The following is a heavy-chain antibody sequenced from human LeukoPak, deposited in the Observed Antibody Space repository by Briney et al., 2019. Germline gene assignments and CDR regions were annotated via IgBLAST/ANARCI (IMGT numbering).Heavy chain of an antibody. CDR2: ISSTGGYI. V-gene: IGHV3-21*01. CDR3: AGLWFGDRPPFDY. J-gene: IGHJ4*02. CDR1: GFTFSSYS. Sequence: GSLRLSCAASGFTFSSYSMNWVRQAPGKGLERVSSISSTGGYIYYADSLKGRFTISRDNAKNSLYLQMNSLRAEDTAVYYCAGLWFGDRPPFDYWGQGTLVTVSS. D-gene: IGHD3-10*01.